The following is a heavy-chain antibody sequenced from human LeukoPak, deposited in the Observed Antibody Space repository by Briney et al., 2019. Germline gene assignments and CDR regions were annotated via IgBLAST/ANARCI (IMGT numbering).Heavy chain of an antibody. CDR3: AKDYYDSSGYPPNDY. CDR2: ISAYNGNT. D-gene: IGHD3-22*01. J-gene: IGHJ4*02. V-gene: IGHV1-18*01. Sequence: ASVKVSCKASGYTFTSYGISWVRQAPGQGLEWMGWISAYNGNTNYAQKLQGRVTMTTDTSTSTAYMELRSLRSDDTAVYYCAKDYYDSSGYPPNDYWGQGTLVTVSS. CDR1: GYTFTSYG.